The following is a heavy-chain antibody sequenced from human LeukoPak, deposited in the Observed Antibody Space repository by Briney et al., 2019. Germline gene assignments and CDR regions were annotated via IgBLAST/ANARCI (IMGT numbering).Heavy chain of an antibody. CDR1: GFTFSSYS. Sequence: GGSLRLSCAASGFTFSSYSMNWVRQAPGKGLEWVSSISSSSSYLYYADSVKGRFTISRDNAKNSLYLQMNSQRAEDTAVYFCARDHYGSGTYYDKNFDYWGQGTLVTVSS. D-gene: IGHD3-10*01. CDR3: ARDHYGSGTYYDKNFDY. V-gene: IGHV3-21*01. CDR2: ISSSSSYL. J-gene: IGHJ4*02.